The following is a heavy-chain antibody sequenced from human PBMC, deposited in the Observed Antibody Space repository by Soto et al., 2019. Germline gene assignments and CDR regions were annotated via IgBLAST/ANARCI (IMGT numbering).Heavy chain of an antibody. J-gene: IGHJ6*02. CDR3: AGEVKAAAGTWVFCMDV. CDR2: IYYSGST. D-gene: IGHD6-13*01. V-gene: IGHV4-31*03. Sequence: SETLSLTCTVSGGSISSGGYYWSWIRQHQGKGLEWIGYIYYSGSTYYNPSLKSRVTISVDTSKNQFSLKLSSVTAADTAVYYCAGEVKAAAGTWVFCMDVRVQGATVTLSS. CDR1: GGSISSGGYY.